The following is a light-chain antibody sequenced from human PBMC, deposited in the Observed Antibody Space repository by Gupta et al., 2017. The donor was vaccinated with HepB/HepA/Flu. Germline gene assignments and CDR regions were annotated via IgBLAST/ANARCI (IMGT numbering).Light chain of an antibody. CDR3: GTWDSSMSAGV. Sequence: QSVLTQPPSVSAAPGQKVTIPCSGSSSKIGNNYVCWYQQPPGTAPKLLIYENNKRPSGIPDRFSGSKSGTAATLSITGLQTGDEADYYCGTWDSSMSAGVFGGGTKLTVL. J-gene: IGLJ2*01. V-gene: IGLV1-51*01. CDR2: ENN. CDR1: SSKIGNNY.